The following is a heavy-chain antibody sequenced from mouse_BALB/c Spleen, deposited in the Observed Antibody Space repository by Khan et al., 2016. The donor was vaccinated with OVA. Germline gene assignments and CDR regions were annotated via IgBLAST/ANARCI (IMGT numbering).Heavy chain of an antibody. CDR1: GYTFTDFT. V-gene: IGHV1S137*01. CDR3: TRGGGGNRFAY. CDR2: ISTYYGHA. J-gene: IGHJ3*01. Sequence: QVQLKESGAEVVRPGVSVKVSCKGSGYTFTDFTLHWVKQSHAMSLEWIGVISTYYGHATYNQKFKDTATMTVDKSSSTAYMELARLTSEDSAIYYCTRGGGGNRFAYWGQGTLVTVSA.